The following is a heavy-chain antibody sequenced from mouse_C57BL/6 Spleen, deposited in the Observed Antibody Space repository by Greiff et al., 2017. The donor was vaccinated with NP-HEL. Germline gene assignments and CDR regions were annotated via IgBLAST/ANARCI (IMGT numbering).Heavy chain of an antibody. CDR3: TTTPYSSGYVYAMVY. CDR2: IDPEDGDT. Sequence: EVKLMQSGAELVRPGASVLLSCTASGFNIKDGYMLWVKQRPEQCLEWIGWIDPEDGDTESAPKFQGKATITAVTSSNTAYLQLSNLTSEAPAVYYCTTTPYSSGYVYAMVYWGQGSSVTVSS. V-gene: IGHV14-4*01. CDR1: GFNIKDGY. D-gene: IGHD3-2*02. J-gene: IGHJ4*01.